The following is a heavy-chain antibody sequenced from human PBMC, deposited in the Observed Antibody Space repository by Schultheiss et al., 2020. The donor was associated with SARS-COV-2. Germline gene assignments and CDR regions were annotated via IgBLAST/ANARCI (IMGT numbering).Heavy chain of an antibody. D-gene: IGHD2-8*01. CDR2: IYYSGST. J-gene: IGHJ6*02. CDR1: GGSISSYY. V-gene: IGHV4-39*07. CDR3: ARDMLDQAFYYYYGMDV. Sequence: SETLSLTCTVSGGSISSYYWSWIRQPPGKGLEWIGSIYYSGSTYYNPSLKSRVTISVDTSKNQFSLKLSSVTAADTAVYYCARDMLDQAFYYYYGMDVWGQGTTVTVSS.